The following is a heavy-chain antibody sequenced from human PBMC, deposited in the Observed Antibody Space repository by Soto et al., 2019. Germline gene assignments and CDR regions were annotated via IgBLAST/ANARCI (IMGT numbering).Heavy chain of an antibody. D-gene: IGHD3-3*01. V-gene: IGHV1-3*01. CDR2: INGNNGNT. CDR3: ARDNQFLEGLLTSYFDH. Sequence: ASVKVSCKASGYSFTGYAMQWVRRAPGQGLEWMGWINGNNGNTKYSQQFQGRVTITRDTSASTAYMEVRGLRSEDTAVYYCARDNQFLEGLLTSYFDHWGQGTLVTVSS. J-gene: IGHJ4*02. CDR1: GYSFTGYA.